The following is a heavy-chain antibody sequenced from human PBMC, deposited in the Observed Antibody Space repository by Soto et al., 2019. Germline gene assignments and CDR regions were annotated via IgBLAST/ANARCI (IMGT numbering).Heavy chain of an antibody. CDR3: ARYRDYYGMDV. Sequence: GGSLRLSCAASGFTFDYYAMHWVRQAPGKGLEWVSGISWNSGSIGYADSVKGRFTISRDNAKNSLYLQMNSLRAEDTALYYCARYRDYYGMDVWGQGTTVTVSS. CDR2: ISWNSGSI. V-gene: IGHV3-9*01. D-gene: IGHD1-1*01. J-gene: IGHJ6*02. CDR1: GFTFDYYA.